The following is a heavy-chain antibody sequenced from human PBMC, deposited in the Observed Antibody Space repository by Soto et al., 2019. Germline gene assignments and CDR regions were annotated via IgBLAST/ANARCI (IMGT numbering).Heavy chain of an antibody. CDR3: ARSGDNYNVLDY. CDR2: SSNSGTYT. CDR1: GFTFSDYY. J-gene: IGHJ4*02. Sequence: GWSLRLSCVASGFTFSDYYMSWVRQAPGKGLEWLSYSSNSGTYTKYAGSVKGRFSISRDNAKNSLYLQINSLRGEDTAIYYCARSGDNYNVLDYWGQGTPVTVSS. D-gene: IGHD1-1*01. V-gene: IGHV3-11*06.